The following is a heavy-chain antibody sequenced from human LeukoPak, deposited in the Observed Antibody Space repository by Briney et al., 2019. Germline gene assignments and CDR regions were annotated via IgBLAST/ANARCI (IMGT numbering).Heavy chain of an antibody. J-gene: IGHJ6*03. CDR2: ISSSGSTI. CDR1: GFIFSDYY. V-gene: IGHV3-11*01. D-gene: IGHD2-2*03. Sequence: GGSLRLSCAASGFIFSDYYMSWIRQAPGKGLEWVSYISSSGSTIYYADSVKGRFTISRDNAKNSLYLQMNSLRAEDTAVYYCARDGYCSSTSCYGFEYYYYYYMDVWGKGTTVTISS. CDR3: ARDGYCSSTSCYGFEYYYYYYMDV.